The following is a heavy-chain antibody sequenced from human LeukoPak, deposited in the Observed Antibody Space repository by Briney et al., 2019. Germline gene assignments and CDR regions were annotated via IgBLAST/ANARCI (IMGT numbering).Heavy chain of an antibody. CDR2: ISGSGATR. J-gene: IGHJ4*02. V-gene: IGHV3-23*01. D-gene: IGHD3-16*02. Sequence: GGSLRLSCAASGFTFSTYAINWVRQAPGKGLEWVSAISGSGATRFYADSVKGRFTISRDNSKNTLYLQMNSLRAEDTAVYFCAKTDYRTGPHDFWGQGTLVTVSS. CDR1: GFTFSTYA. CDR3: AKTDYRTGPHDF.